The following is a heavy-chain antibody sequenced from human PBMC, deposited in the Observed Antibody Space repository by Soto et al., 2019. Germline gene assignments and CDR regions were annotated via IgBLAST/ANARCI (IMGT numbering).Heavy chain of an antibody. CDR3: VRGGYYDFWSGYYTFLYDY. CDR2: INPNSGGT. CDR1: GYTFTGYY. Sequence: ASVKVSCKASGYTFTGYYMHWVRQAPGQGLEWMGWINPNSGGTNYAQKFQGWVTMTRDTSISTAYMELSRLRSDDTAVYYCVRGGYYDFWSGYYTFLYDYWGQGTLVTVSS. D-gene: IGHD3-3*01. V-gene: IGHV1-2*04. J-gene: IGHJ4*02.